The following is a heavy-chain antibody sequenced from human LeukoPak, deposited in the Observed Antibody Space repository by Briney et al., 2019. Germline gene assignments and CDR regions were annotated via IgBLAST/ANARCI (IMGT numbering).Heavy chain of an antibody. V-gene: IGHV3-53*01. CDR1: DFTVSSNY. J-gene: IGHJ4*02. CDR3: VWEYSRSFYS. CDR2: IYSGGAT. Sequence: GGSLRLSCAASDFTVSSNYMTWVRQAPGKGLEWVSVIYSGGATFDADSVKGRFTISRDESKNTLYLQMSDLKTEDTAVYYVVWEYSRSFYSWGQGTLVTVSS. D-gene: IGHD6-6*01.